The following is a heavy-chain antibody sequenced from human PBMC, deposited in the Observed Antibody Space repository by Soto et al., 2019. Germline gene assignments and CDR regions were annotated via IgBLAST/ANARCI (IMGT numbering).Heavy chain of an antibody. Sequence: QVQLVQSGAEVKKPGSSVKVSCNASGGTFSSYAISWVRQAPGHVLEWMGGIIPIFGTANYAQKFQGRVTITAYKSTSTAYMELSSLRSEDTAVYYCAREHCSSTSCYNYYYYGMDVWGQGTTVTVS. V-gene: IGHV1-69*06. CDR2: IIPIFGTA. CDR3: AREHCSSTSCYNYYYYGMDV. CDR1: GGTFSSYA. D-gene: IGHD2-2*02. J-gene: IGHJ6*02.